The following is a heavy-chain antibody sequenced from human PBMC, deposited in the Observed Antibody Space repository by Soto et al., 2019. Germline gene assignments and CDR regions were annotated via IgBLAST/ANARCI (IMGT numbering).Heavy chain of an antibody. Sequence: QVQLVQSGAEVKKPGASVKVSCKASGYTFTSYDINWVRQATGQGLEWMGWMNPNSGNTGYAQKFQGRVTMTRNTSISTAYMELSSLRSEDTPVYYCARGLAMTSFGGESWFDPWGQGTLVTVSS. D-gene: IGHD3-16*01. V-gene: IGHV1-8*01. J-gene: IGHJ5*02. CDR3: ARGLAMTSFGGESWFDP. CDR1: GYTFTSYD. CDR2: MNPNSGNT.